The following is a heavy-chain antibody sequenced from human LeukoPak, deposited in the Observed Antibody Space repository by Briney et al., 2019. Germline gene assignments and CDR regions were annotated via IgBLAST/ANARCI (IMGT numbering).Heavy chain of an antibody. CDR1: GFTFSSYG. CDR2: IWYDGSNK. CDR3: AKDVNVGGDYFDY. Sequence: PGRSLRLSCAASGFTFSSYGMHWVRQAPGKGLEWVAVIWYDGSNKYYADSVKGRFTVSRDNSKNTLYLQMNSLRAEDTAVYYCAKDVNVGGDYFDYWGQGTLVTVSS. V-gene: IGHV3-33*06. D-gene: IGHD3-10*01. J-gene: IGHJ4*02.